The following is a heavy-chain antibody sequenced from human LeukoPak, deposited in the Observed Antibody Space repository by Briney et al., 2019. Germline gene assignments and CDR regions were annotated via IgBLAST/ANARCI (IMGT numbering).Heavy chain of an antibody. Sequence: ASVKVSCKASGYTFTDYHMHWVRQAPGQGLEWVGIINPSGGSTTYAEKFQGRVTMTRDTSTSTVYMELSSLRSEDKAVYYCARDSLRTAIAMAGGNWFDPWGQGTLVTVSS. V-gene: IGHV1-46*01. J-gene: IGHJ5*02. CDR2: INPSGGST. CDR1: GYTFTDYH. CDR3: ARDSLRTAIAMAGGNWFDP. D-gene: IGHD6-19*01.